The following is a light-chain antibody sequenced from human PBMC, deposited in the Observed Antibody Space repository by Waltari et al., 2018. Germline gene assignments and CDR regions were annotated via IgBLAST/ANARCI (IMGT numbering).Light chain of an antibody. V-gene: IGKV3-20*01. CDR1: QSVRRAV. Sequence: CRACQSVRRAVDRYQQKPGHGSRLLIYGASNRATGIPDRFICSGSGKDFSLTISSLEPEYFAVYYCQHYLRLPATFGQWTKVEIK. J-gene: IGKJ1*01. CDR2: GAS. CDR3: QHYLRLPAT.